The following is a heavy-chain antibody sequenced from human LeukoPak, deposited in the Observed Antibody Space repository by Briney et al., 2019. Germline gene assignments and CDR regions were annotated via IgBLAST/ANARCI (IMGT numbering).Heavy chain of an antibody. D-gene: IGHD3-10*01. Sequence: GGSLRLSCAASGFTFSSYGMHWVRRAPGKGLEWVSVIYSGGSTYYPDSVKGRFTISRDNSKNTLYLQMNSLRAEDTAVYYCAKDQYYGSGSYPHYFDYWGQGTLVTVSS. J-gene: IGHJ4*02. V-gene: IGHV3-NL1*01. CDR2: IYSGGST. CDR1: GFTFSSYG. CDR3: AKDQYYGSGSYPHYFDY.